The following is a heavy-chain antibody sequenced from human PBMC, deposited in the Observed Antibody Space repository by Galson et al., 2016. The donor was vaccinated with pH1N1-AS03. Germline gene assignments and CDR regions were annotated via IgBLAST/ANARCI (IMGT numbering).Heavy chain of an antibody. Sequence: SETLSLTCSVSVGSLSGSIYYWGWFRQPPGKGLEWIGTMYYRRTTHYSPSLESRVTISLDTANNRFSLKLSSVTAADTAGYYCASDSHTMVRADYSGQGTLVTVSS. CDR1: VGSLSGSIYY. D-gene: IGHD3-10*01. CDR2: MYYRRTT. CDR3: ASDSHTMVRADY. V-gene: IGHV4-39*02. J-gene: IGHJ4*02.